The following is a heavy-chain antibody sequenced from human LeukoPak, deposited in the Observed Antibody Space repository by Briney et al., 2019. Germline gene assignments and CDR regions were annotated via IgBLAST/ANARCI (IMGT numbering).Heavy chain of an antibody. CDR1: GFTFSSYA. J-gene: IGHJ4*02. CDR3: ARNRNGAARLFDY. D-gene: IGHD6-6*01. V-gene: IGHV3-30-3*01. CDR2: ISYDGSNK. Sequence: PGRSLRLSCAASGFTFSSYAMHWVRQAPGKGLEWVAVISYDGSNKYYADSVKGRFTISRDNSKNTLYLQMNSLRAEDTAVYYCARNRNGAARLFDYWGQGTLVTVSS.